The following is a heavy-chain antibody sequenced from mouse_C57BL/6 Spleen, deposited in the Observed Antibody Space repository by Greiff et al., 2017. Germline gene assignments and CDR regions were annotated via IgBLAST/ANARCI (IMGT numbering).Heavy chain of an antibody. CDR1: GYSITSGYY. V-gene: IGHV3-6*01. J-gene: IGHJ2*01. CDR3: AREGSSGYDYFDY. CDR2: ISYDGSN. D-gene: IGHD3-2*02. Sequence: EVKLQESGPGLVKPSQSLSLTCSVTGYSITSGYYWNWIRQFPGNKLEWMGYISYDGSNNYKPTLKNRISVTRDTSKNQFFLKLNSVTTEDTATYYCAREGSSGYDYFDYWGQGTTLTVSS.